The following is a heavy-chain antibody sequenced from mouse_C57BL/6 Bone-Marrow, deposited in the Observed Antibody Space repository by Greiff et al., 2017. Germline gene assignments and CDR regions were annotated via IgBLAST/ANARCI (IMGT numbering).Heavy chain of an antibody. D-gene: IGHD4-1*01. J-gene: IGHJ3*01. Sequence: QVQLQQSGAELVRPGTSVKLSCKASGYAFTNYLIEWVKQRPGQGLEWIGMINPGSGGTNYNEKVKGKATLTADKSSSTAYMQLSSLTSEDSAVCVCARSKNWDSWFAYWGQGTLVTVSA. CDR1: GYAFTNYL. V-gene: IGHV1-54*01. CDR3: ARSKNWDSWFAY. CDR2: INPGSGGT.